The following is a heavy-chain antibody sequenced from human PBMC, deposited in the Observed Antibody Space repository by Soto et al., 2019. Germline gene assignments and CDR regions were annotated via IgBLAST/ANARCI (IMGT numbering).Heavy chain of an antibody. D-gene: IGHD3-16*01. J-gene: IGHJ4*02. CDR2: ISSSSSYT. CDR3: ASEKTMGEGASDD. CDR1: GFTFSDYY. Sequence: QVQLVESGGGLVKPGGSLRLSCAASGFTFSDYYMSWIRQAPGKGLEWVSYISSSSSYTNYADAVKGRFTISRDNAKNSLYLQMNSLRAEDTAVYYCASEKTMGEGASDDWGQGTLVTVSS. V-gene: IGHV3-11*05.